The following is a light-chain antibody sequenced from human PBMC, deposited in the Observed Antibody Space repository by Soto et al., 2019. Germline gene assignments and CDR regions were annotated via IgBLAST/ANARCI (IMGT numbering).Light chain of an antibody. CDR1: SSDVGGYNY. CDR3: SSYTSSSTYV. J-gene: IGLJ1*01. Sequence: QSALTQPASVSGSPGQSITISCTGTSSDVGGYNYVSWYQQHPGKAPKLMIFDVNNRPSGASNRFSGSKSGNTASLTISGLQAEDEADYYCSSYTSSSTYVFGTGTKLTVL. CDR2: DVN. V-gene: IGLV2-14*01.